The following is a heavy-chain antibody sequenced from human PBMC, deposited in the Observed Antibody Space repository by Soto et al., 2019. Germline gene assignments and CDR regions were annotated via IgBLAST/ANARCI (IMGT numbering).Heavy chain of an antibody. J-gene: IGHJ4*02. V-gene: IGHV4-59*13. Sequence: PSETLSLTCTVSGGSINSYYWSWIRQPPGKGLEWIGYIFYSGSTNYNPSLKSRVTISVDTSKNQFSLKLSSVTAADTAVYYCAREAVAGTFDYWGQGTLVTVSS. CDR2: IFYSGST. D-gene: IGHD6-19*01. CDR1: GGSINSYY. CDR3: AREAVAGTFDY.